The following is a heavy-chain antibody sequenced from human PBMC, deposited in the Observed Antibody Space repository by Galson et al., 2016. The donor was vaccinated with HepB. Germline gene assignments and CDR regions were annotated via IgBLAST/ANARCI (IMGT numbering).Heavy chain of an antibody. CDR1: GFRFSGYW. D-gene: IGHD3-9*01. CDR2: IKYDGSDN. V-gene: IGHV3-7*03. J-gene: IGHJ4*02. CDR3: ARDPRGYYDVLTGYSPLDL. Sequence: SLRLSCAASGFRFSGYWMSWVRRAPGKGLEWVANIKYDGSDNYSVDSVKGRFTISRDNARKSLYLQLNSLRAEDTAVYFCARDPRGYYDVLTGYSPLDLWGQGTLVTVSS.